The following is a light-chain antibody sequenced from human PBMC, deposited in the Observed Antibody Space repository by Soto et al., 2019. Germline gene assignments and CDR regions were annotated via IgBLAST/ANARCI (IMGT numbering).Light chain of an antibody. CDR3: QQRSNWPQIT. CDR1: QSVSTY. CDR2: DAS. J-gene: IGKJ4*01. Sequence: EIVLTQSPATLSLSPGERATLSCRASQSVSTYLAWYQQKPGQAPRLLIHDASNRATGIPARFSGSGSGTDFTLTISSLEPEDFGVYCCQQRSNWPQITFGGGTKVEIK. V-gene: IGKV3-11*01.